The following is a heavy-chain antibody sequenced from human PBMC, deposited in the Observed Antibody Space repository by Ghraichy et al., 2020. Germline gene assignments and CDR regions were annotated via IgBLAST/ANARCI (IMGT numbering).Heavy chain of an antibody. Sequence: SQTLSLTCTVSGGSISSSSYYWGWIRQPPGKGLEWIGSIYYSGSTYYNPSLKSRVTISVDTSKNQFSLKLSSVTAADTAVYYCASYSYGYEIFLFDYWGQGTLVTVSS. V-gene: IGHV4-39*01. CDR3: ASYSYGYEIFLFDY. CDR2: IYYSGST. J-gene: IGHJ4*02. D-gene: IGHD5-18*01. CDR1: GGSISSSSYY.